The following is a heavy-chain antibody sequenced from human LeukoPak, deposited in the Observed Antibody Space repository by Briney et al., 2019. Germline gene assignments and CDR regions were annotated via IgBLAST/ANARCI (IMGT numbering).Heavy chain of an antibody. Sequence: SETLSLTCAVYGGSFSGYYWSWIRQPPGKGLEWIGEINHSGSTNYNPSLKSRVTISVDTSKNQFSLKLSSRTAADTAVYYCARNEWQQLSRSWFDPWGQGTLVTVSS. D-gene: IGHD6-13*01. J-gene: IGHJ5*02. CDR3: ARNEWQQLSRSWFDP. CDR1: GGSFSGYY. V-gene: IGHV4-34*01. CDR2: INHSGST.